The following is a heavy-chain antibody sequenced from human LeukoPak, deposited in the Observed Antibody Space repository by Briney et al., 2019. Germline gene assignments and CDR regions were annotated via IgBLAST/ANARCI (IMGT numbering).Heavy chain of an antibody. Sequence: PGGSLRLSCAASGFTFSSYAMHWVRQAPGKGLEWVAVISYDGSNKYYADTVKGRFTISRDNSKNTLYLQMNSLRAEDTAVYYCARDLFVPGEYYYYYGMDVWGQGTTVTVSS. D-gene: IGHD2-2*01. CDR3: ARDLFVPGEYYYYYGMDV. V-gene: IGHV3-30-3*01. CDR2: ISYDGSNK. CDR1: GFTFSSYA. J-gene: IGHJ6*02.